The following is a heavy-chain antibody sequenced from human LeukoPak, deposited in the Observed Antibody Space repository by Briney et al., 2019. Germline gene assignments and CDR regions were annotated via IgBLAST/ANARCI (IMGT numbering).Heavy chain of an antibody. CDR2: INHSGST. Sequence: MASETLSLTCAVYGGSFSGYYWSWIRQPPGKGLEWIGEINHSGSTNYNPSLKSRVTISVDTSKNQFSLKLSSVTAADTAVYYCARRQGGSPPKYWGQGTLVTVSS. D-gene: IGHD3-10*01. V-gene: IGHV4-34*01. CDR1: GGSFSGYY. CDR3: ARRQGGSPPKY. J-gene: IGHJ4*02.